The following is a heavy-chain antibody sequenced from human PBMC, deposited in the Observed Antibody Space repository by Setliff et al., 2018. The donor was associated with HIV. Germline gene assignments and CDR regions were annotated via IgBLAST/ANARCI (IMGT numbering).Heavy chain of an antibody. CDR2: INTDSGTP. Sequence: ASVKVPCKASADTFTNCLINWVRQAPGQGLEWMGWINTDSGTPTYAQAFTGRFVFSLDTSVSTAFLQITSLKAEDTAVYYCARMMYSSSWYKGAFDIWGQGTMVTVSS. CDR1: ADTFTNCL. D-gene: IGHD6-13*01. CDR3: ARMMYSSSWYKGAFDI. V-gene: IGHV7-4-1*02. J-gene: IGHJ3*02.